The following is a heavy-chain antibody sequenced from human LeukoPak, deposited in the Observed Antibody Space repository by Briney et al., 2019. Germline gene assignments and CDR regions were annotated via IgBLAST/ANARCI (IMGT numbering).Heavy chain of an antibody. Sequence: GGSLRLSRAASGFTFSSYAMSWVRQAPGKGLEWVSGISDSGGNTYYADSVKGRFTISRDNSKTTLYLQMNSLRGEDTAVYYCAKYLPGGAVSGAFDYWGQGTLVTVSS. V-gene: IGHV3-23*01. CDR2: ISDSGGNT. CDR3: AKYLPGGAVSGAFDY. J-gene: IGHJ4*02. D-gene: IGHD6-19*01. CDR1: GFTFSSYA.